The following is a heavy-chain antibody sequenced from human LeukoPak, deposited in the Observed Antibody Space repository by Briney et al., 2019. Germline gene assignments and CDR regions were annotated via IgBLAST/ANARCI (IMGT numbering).Heavy chain of an antibody. D-gene: IGHD2-2*01. Sequence: GRSLRLSCAASGFTFSSYAMHWVRQAPGKGLEWVAAISYDGSNTYYADSVKGRFTISRDNSKNTLYLQMNSLRAEDTAVYYCATGVVPAAIDYWGQGTLVTVSS. CDR2: ISYDGSNT. V-gene: IGHV3-30-3*01. CDR3: ATGVVPAAIDY. CDR1: GFTFSSYA. J-gene: IGHJ4*02.